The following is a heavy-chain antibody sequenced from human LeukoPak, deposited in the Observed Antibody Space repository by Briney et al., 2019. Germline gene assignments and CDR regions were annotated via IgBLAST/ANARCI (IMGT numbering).Heavy chain of an antibody. Sequence: GGSLRLSCAASGFTVSSNYMSWVRQAPGKGLEWVSVIYSGGSTYYADSVKGRFTISRDNSKNTLYLQMNSLRAEDTAVYYCARARSGYSYLIDYWGQGTLATVSS. CDR3: ARARSGYSYLIDY. CDR1: GFTVSSNY. V-gene: IGHV3-66*01. CDR2: IYSGGST. J-gene: IGHJ4*02. D-gene: IGHD5-18*01.